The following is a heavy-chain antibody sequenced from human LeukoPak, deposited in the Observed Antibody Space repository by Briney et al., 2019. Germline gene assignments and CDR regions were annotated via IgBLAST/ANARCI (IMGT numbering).Heavy chain of an antibody. CDR3: TGNYYGSGSYADFDY. CDR2: IYYRGGT. CDR1: GYSISSGYY. D-gene: IGHD3-10*01. Sequence: SETLSLTCTVSGYSISSGYYWIWIRQPPGKGLEWLGYIYYRGGTNYSPSLRSRVSISVDTSKNQFSLKLTSVTAADTAVYYCTGNYYGSGSYADFDYWGQGTLVTVSS. V-gene: IGHV4-61*01. J-gene: IGHJ4*02.